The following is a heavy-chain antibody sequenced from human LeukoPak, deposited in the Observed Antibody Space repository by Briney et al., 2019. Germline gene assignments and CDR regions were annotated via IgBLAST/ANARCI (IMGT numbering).Heavy chain of an antibody. Sequence: PSETLSLTCTVSGGSISSHYWSWIRQPPGKGLEWIGYTYCSGSTNYNPSLKSRVTISVDTSKNQISLKLSSVTAADTAVYYCARGYYYMDVWGKGTTVTVSS. CDR3: ARGYYYMDV. J-gene: IGHJ6*03. CDR2: TYCSGST. CDR1: GGSISSHY. V-gene: IGHV4-59*11.